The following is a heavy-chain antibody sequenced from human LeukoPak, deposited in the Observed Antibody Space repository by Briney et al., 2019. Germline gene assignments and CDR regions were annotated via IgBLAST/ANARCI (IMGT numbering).Heavy chain of an antibody. D-gene: IGHD4-17*01. Sequence: SETLSLTCAVSGGSISSSNWWSWVRQPPGKGLEWIGGIYHSGSTNYNPSLKSRVTISVDKSKNQFSLKLSSVTAADTAVYYCARSDYGDLPYFDYWGQGTLVTVSS. CDR2: IYHSGST. CDR3: ARSDYGDLPYFDY. V-gene: IGHV4-4*02. CDR1: GGSISSSNW. J-gene: IGHJ4*02.